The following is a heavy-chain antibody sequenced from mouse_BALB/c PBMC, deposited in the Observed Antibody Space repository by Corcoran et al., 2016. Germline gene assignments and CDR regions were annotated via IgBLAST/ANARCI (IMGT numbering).Heavy chain of an antibody. CDR2: INPNNGGT. CDR3: ASRPQEILVCAY. V-gene: IGHV1-18*01. CDR1: GYTFTDYN. Sequence: EVLLQQSGPELVKPGASVKIPCKASGYTFTDYNMDWVKQSHGKSLEWIGDINPNNGGTIYNQKFKGKATLTVDKSSSTAYMELRSLTSEDTAVYYCASRPQEILVCAYWGQGTLVTVSA. J-gene: IGHJ3*01. D-gene: IGHD2-2*01.